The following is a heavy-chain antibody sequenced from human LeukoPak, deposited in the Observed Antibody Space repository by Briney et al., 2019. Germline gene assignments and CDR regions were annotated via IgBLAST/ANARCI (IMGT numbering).Heavy chain of an antibody. CDR2: ISGSGGST. CDR3: AKDRYCDSSGYVDY. CDR1: GFTFSSYS. Sequence: PGGSLRLSCAASGFTFSSYSMNWVRQAPGKGLEWVSAISGSGGSTYYADSVKGRFTISRDNSKNTLYLQMNSLRAEDTAVYHCAKDRYCDSSGYVDYWGQGTLVTVSS. V-gene: IGHV3-23*01. D-gene: IGHD3-22*01. J-gene: IGHJ4*02.